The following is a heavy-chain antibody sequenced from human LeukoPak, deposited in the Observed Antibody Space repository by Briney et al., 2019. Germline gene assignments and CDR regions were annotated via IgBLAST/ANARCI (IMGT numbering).Heavy chain of an antibody. J-gene: IGHJ4*02. CDR2: ISSRGYTI. D-gene: IGHD1-1*01. Sequence: GGSLRLSCAGSGFNFSDNHMSWIRQAPGKGLEWVSYISSRGYTIYYADSVKGRFTISRDNAKSFLSLEMQSLRAEDTAVYYCASQEGVRYFDYWGQGSLVTVSS. CDR3: ASQEGVRYFDY. V-gene: IGHV3-11*01. CDR1: GFNFSDNH.